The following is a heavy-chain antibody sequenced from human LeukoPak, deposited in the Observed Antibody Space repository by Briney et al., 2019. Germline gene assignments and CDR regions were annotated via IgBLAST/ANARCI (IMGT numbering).Heavy chain of an antibody. D-gene: IGHD6-13*01. Sequence: SETLSLTCAVYGGSFSGYYWSWIRQPPGKGLEWIGEINHSGSTNYNPSLKSRVTISVDTSKNQFSLKLSSVTAADTAVYYCARGRLIAAAGRHSGWYWYFDYWGQGTLVTVSS. CDR2: INHSGST. J-gene: IGHJ4*02. CDR1: GGSFSGYY. V-gene: IGHV4-34*01. CDR3: ARGRLIAAAGRHSGWYWYFDY.